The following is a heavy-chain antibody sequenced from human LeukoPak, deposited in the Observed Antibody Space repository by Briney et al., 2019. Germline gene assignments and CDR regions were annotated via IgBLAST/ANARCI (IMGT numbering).Heavy chain of an antibody. D-gene: IGHD6-6*01. CDR1: GYTFNSYY. V-gene: IGHV1-18*04. Sequence: AAVKVSFKASGYTFNSYYMHWVRQAPAQGLEWMGWISGYNGNTNYAQKLQSRDTMSTDTSTSTAYMELRSLRSDGTAVYYCARAPRYGSCEYWGQGTLVTVSS. CDR2: ISGYNGNT. J-gene: IGHJ4*02. CDR3: ARAPRYGSCEY.